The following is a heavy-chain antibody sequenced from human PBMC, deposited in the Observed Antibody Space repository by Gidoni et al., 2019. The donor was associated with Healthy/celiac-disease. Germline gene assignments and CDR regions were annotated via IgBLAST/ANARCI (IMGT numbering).Heavy chain of an antibody. J-gene: IGHJ4*02. D-gene: IGHD2-2*01. CDR1: GGSFSGYY. Sequence: QVQLQQWGAGLLKPSETLSLTCAVYGGSFSGYYWRWIRQPPGKGLEWIGEINHSGSTNYNPSLKSRVTISVDTSKNQFSLKLSSVTAADTAVYYCARGQMEQNIVVVPAAMTYYFDYWGQGTLVTVSS. CDR3: ARGQMEQNIVVVPAAMTYYFDY. V-gene: IGHV4-34*01. CDR2: INHSGST.